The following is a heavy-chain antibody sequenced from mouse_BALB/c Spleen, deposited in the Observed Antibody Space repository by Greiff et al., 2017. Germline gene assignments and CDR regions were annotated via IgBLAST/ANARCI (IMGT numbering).Heavy chain of an antibody. Sequence: EVMLVESGGGLVQPGGSRKLSCAASGFTFSSFGMHWVRQAPEKGLEWVAYISSGSSTIYYADTVKGRFTISRDNPKNTLFLQMTSLRSEDTAMYYCAIYYDYGAWFAYWGQGTLVTVSA. V-gene: IGHV5-17*02. CDR2: ISSGSSTI. J-gene: IGHJ3*01. D-gene: IGHD2-4*01. CDR3: AIYYDYGAWFAY. CDR1: GFTFSSFG.